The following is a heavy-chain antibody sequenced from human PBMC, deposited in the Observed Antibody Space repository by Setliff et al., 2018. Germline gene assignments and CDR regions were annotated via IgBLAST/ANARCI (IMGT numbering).Heavy chain of an antibody. D-gene: IGHD3-3*01. CDR3: ASHPRVTIFGVVAFDY. CDR1: GGPINSGRYY. J-gene: IGHJ4*02. CDR2: MYSSGST. Sequence: PSETLSLTCTVSGGPINSGRYYWGWIRQPPGKGLEWIGSMYSSGSTYYNPSLKSRVTISVDTSQNQFSLKLSSVTAADTAAYYCASHPRVTIFGVVAFDYWGQGILVTGSS. V-gene: IGHV4-39*01.